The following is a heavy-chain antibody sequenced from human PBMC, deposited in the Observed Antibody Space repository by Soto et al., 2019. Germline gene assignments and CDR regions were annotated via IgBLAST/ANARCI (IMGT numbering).Heavy chain of an antibody. CDR3: AISEGGDPDDAFDI. CDR1: GGSISSGGYY. CDR2: IYYSGST. J-gene: IGHJ3*02. Sequence: QVQLQESGPGLVKPSQTLSLTCTVSGGSISSGGYYWSWIRQHPGKGLEWIGYIYYSGSTYYNPSLKSRVTISVDTSKNRFSLKLSSVTAADTAVYYCAISEGGDPDDAFDIWGQGTMVTVSS. D-gene: IGHD3-16*01. V-gene: IGHV4-31*03.